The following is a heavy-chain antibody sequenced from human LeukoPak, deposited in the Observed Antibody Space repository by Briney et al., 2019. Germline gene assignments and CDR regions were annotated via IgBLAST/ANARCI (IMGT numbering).Heavy chain of an antibody. CDR2: IYPGDSER. Sequence: GESLKISCKCSGYSFTTCWIGWVRQMPGKGLEWMGIIYPGDSERRYSPSFQGQVTISADKSITTAYLQWSSLEASDTAIYYCARLNYGSASYFDYWGQGTLVTVSS. CDR3: ARLNYGSASYFDY. V-gene: IGHV5-51*01. D-gene: IGHD3-10*01. J-gene: IGHJ4*02. CDR1: GYSFTTCW.